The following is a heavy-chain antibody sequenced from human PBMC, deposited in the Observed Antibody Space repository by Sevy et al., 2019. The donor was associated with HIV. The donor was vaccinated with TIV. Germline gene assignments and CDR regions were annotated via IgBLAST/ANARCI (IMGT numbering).Heavy chain of an antibody. J-gene: IGHJ6*02. CDR3: AKAPPHAVEGMFTRESYCMDV. CDR1: EFTFSSSA. Sequence: GGSLRLSCATSEFTFSSSAMSWVHQAPGKGLEWVSTISGSGGYTYHADPVKGRFTISRDNSKNTLYLQMNSLRAEDTATYFCAKAPPHAVEGMFTRESYCMDVWGQGTTVTVSS. V-gene: IGHV3-23*01. D-gene: IGHD3-10*02. CDR2: ISGSGGYT.